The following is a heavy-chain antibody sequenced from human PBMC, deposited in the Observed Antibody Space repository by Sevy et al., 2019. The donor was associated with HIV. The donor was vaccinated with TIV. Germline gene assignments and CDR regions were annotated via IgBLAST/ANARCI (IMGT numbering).Heavy chain of an antibody. CDR2: IKHSGTT. V-gene: IGHV4-34*01. Sequence: SETLSLTCAVYSESFRRYYWNWIRRSPGKGLEWIGEIKHSGTTNYNPSLKSRVTMSVDPSRNQFSLKLNSVTAADTAVYYSASDSGTYTYYFDYWGQGTPVTVSS. D-gene: IGHD1-26*01. CDR1: SESFRRYY. J-gene: IGHJ4*02. CDR3: ASDSGTYTYYFDY.